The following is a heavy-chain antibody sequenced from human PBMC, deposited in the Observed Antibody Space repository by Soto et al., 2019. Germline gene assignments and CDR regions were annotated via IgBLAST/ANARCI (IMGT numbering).Heavy chain of an antibody. CDR3: AKDSPFTIFGVAQRFDY. Sequence: GESLRLSFASSGFTFSSYAMSWVRQAPGKGLEWVSAISGSGGSTYYADSVKGRFTISRDNSKNTLYLQMNSLRAEDTAVYYCAKDSPFTIFGVAQRFDYWGQGT. V-gene: IGHV3-23*01. CDR2: ISGSGGST. J-gene: IGHJ4*02. D-gene: IGHD3-3*01. CDR1: GFTFSSYA.